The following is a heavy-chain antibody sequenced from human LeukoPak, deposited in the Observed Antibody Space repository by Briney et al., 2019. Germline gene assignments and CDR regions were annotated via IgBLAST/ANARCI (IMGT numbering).Heavy chain of an antibody. CDR1: GGTFSSYA. V-gene: IGHV1-69*05. CDR3: ARLFLRQGGVFDY. CDR2: IIPIFGTA. Sequence: ASVKVSCKASGGTFSSYAISWVRQAPGQGLEWMGRIIPIFGTADYAQKFQGRVTITTDESASTAYMELSSLRSEDTAVYYCARLFLRQGGVFDYWGQGTLVTVSS. D-gene: IGHD1-26*01. J-gene: IGHJ4*02.